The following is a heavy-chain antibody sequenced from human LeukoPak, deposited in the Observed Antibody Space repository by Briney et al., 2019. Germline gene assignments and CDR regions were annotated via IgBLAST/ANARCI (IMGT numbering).Heavy chain of an antibody. D-gene: IGHD2-2*01. J-gene: IGHJ6*02. Sequence: PGGSLRLSCAASGFTFSSYAMHWVRQAPGKGLEWVAVISYDGSNKYYADSVKGRFTISRDNSKNTLYLQVNSLRAEDTAVYYCARAGYCSSTSCWYYYYGMDVWGQGTTVTVSS. CDR2: ISYDGSNK. V-gene: IGHV3-30-3*01. CDR1: GFTFSSYA. CDR3: ARAGYCSSTSCWYYYYGMDV.